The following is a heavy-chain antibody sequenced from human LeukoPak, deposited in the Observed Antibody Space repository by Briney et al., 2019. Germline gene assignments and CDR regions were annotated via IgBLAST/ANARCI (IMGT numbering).Heavy chain of an antibody. Sequence: SSVKVSCKGSGGTFISYTISWVRQAHGQGGEWVGRIIPIIGIANYVQKFQGRVTITAEKTTSTDYMELSSLRSEDTAVYYCARDLVMNIVVVPAAIKADAFDIWGQGTMVTVSS. CDR1: GGTFISYT. J-gene: IGHJ3*02. CDR3: ARDLVMNIVVVPAAIKADAFDI. V-gene: IGHV1-69*04. CDR2: IIPIIGIA. D-gene: IGHD2-2*02.